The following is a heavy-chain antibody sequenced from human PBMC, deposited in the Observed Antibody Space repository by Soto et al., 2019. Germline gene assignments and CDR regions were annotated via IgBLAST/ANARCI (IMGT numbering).Heavy chain of an antibody. Sequence: QVQLVQSGAEVKKPGASVMVSCKASSYTFTSYGISWVRQAPGQGLELMGWISAYNGNTNYAQKLQGRVTMTTDTPTSTAYMELRSLRSDDTAVYYCARDRGYNWNYGWFDPWGQGTLVTVSS. CDR1: SYTFTSYG. V-gene: IGHV1-18*01. D-gene: IGHD1-7*01. CDR2: ISAYNGNT. CDR3: ARDRGYNWNYGWFDP. J-gene: IGHJ5*02.